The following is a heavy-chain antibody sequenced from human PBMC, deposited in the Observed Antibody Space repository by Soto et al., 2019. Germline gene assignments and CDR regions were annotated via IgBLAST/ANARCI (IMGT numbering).Heavy chain of an antibody. Sequence: QVQVVQSGAEVKKPGASVKVYCKTSGYTFSSYGISWVRQAPGQGLEWMGWIIGYNGNTNYEQRFRGRVTMTTDTSTSTAYMELRSLRSDDTAVYYCARDPHTVGVTAIRDVMDVWGQGTTVTVSS. V-gene: IGHV1-18*01. CDR1: GYTFSSYG. CDR2: IIGYNGNT. D-gene: IGHD2-21*02. CDR3: ARDPHTVGVTAIRDVMDV. J-gene: IGHJ6*02.